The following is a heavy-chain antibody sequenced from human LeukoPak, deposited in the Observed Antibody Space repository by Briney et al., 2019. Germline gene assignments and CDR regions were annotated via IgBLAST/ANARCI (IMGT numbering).Heavy chain of an antibody. J-gene: IGHJ5*02. Sequence: TSETLSLTCTLSGGSISTYYWSWIRQPPGKGLEWIGEINHSGSTNYNPSLKSRVTISVDTSKNQFSLKLSSVTAADTAVYYCARGKTLGWFDPWGQGTLVTVSS. D-gene: IGHD3-16*01. CDR1: GGSISTYY. CDR3: ARGKTLGWFDP. V-gene: IGHV4-34*01. CDR2: INHSGST.